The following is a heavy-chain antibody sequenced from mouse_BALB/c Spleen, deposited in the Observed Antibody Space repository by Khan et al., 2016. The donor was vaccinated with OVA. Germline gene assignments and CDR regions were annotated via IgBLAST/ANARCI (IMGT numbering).Heavy chain of an antibody. V-gene: IGHV1S81*02. Sequence: VQLQQSGAELVKPGASVKLSCKTSGYTFTSYYMYWVKQRPGQGLEWIGEINPCNGGTNFNEKFKSKATLTVDKSSSTAYMQLSSLTSEDSAVYYCTRTRYVAFVYWGQGTLVTVSA. CDR2: INPCNGGT. CDR3: TRTRYVAFVY. J-gene: IGHJ3*01. CDR1: GYTFTSYY.